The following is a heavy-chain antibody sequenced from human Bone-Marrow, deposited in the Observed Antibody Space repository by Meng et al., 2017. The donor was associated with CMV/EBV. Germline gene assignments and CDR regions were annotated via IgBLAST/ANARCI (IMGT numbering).Heavy chain of an antibody. D-gene: IGHD3-3*01. CDR2: ISAYNGNT. J-gene: IGHJ4*02. Sequence: ASVKVSCKASGYTFTSYGISWVRQAPGQGLEWMGWISAYNGNTNYAQKLQGRVTMTTDTSTSTAYMELRSLRSDDTAVYYCAREELGVVTEPFDYWGQGTRVTVSS. CDR1: GYTFTSYG. V-gene: IGHV1-18*01. CDR3: AREELGVVTEPFDY.